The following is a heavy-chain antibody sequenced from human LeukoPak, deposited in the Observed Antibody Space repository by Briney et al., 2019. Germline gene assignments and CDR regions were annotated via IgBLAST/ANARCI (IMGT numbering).Heavy chain of an antibody. CDR2: INPNSGGT. V-gene: IGHV1-2*02. J-gene: IGHJ4*02. CDR1: GYTFTGYY. Sequence: SVKVSCKASGYTFTGYYMHWVRQAPGQGLEWMGWINPNSGGTNYAQKFRGRVTMTRDTSISTAYMELSRLRADDTAVYYCARAGGGSFRFDYWGQGTLVTVSS. D-gene: IGHD2-15*01. CDR3: ARAGGGSFRFDY.